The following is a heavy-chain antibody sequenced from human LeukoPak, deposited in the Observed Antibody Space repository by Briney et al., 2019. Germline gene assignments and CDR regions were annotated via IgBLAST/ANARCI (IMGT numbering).Heavy chain of an antibody. CDR2: ITPIFGTA. D-gene: IGHD2-2*01. Sequence: APVKVSCKASGGTFSSYAISWVRQAPGQGLEWMGGITPIFGTANYAQKCQGRVTITTDESTSTAYMELSSLRSEDTAVYYCAREYCSSTSCYYPWFDPWGQGTLVTVSS. CDR1: GGTFSSYA. CDR3: AREYCSSTSCYYPWFDP. V-gene: IGHV1-69*05. J-gene: IGHJ5*02.